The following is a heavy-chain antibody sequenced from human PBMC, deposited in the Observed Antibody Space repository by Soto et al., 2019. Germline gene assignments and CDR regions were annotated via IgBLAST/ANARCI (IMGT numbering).Heavy chain of an antibody. CDR1: GFTFSSYA. Sequence: PGGSLRLSCAASGFTFSSYAMHWVRQAPGKGLEWVAVISYDGSNKYYADSVKGRFTISRDNSKNTLYLQMNSLRAEDTAVYYCARDKRGGSSGWYRGGDYYYGMDVWGQGATVTVSS. CDR3: ARDKRGGSSGWYRGGDYYYGMDV. J-gene: IGHJ6*02. D-gene: IGHD6-19*01. V-gene: IGHV3-30-3*01. CDR2: ISYDGSNK.